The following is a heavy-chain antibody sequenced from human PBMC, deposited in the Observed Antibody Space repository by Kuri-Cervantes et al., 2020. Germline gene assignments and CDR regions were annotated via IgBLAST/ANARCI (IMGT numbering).Heavy chain of an antibody. CDR2: ISWNSGSI. J-gene: IGHJ4*02. CDR1: GFTFDDYA. V-gene: IGHV3-9*01. Sequence: GGSLRLSCAASGFTFDDYAMHWVRQAPGKGLEWVSGISWNSGSIAYADSVKGRFTISRDNAKNSLYLQMNSLRAEDTALYYCAKDLGPVVTARQAYWGQGTLVTVSS. CDR3: AKDLGPVVTARQAY. D-gene: IGHD2-21*02.